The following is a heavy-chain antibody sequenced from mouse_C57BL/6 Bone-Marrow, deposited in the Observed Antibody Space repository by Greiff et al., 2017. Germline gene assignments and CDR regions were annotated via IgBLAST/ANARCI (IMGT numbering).Heavy chain of an antibody. J-gene: IGHJ1*03. CDR2: IDPENGDT. CDR3: TTIGYDPYWYFDV. CDR1: GFNIKDDY. V-gene: IGHV14-4*01. Sequence: EVKLQQSGAELVRPGASVKLSCTASGFNIKDDYMHWLKQRPEQGLEWIGWIDPENGDTEYASKFQGKATITADTSSNTSYLQLSSLTSEDTAVYYCTTIGYDPYWYFDVWGTGTTVTVSS. D-gene: IGHD2-2*01.